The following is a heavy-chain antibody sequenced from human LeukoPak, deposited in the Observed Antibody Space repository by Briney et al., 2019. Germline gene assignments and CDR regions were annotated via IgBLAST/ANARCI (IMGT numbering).Heavy chain of an antibody. CDR2: INHSGST. Sequence: SETLSLTCTVSGYSISSGYYWSWIRQPPGKGLEWIGEINHSGSTNYNPSLKSRVTISVDTSKNQFSLKLSSVTAADTAVYCCARVGSWIQLWSRRAFDIWGQGTMVTVSS. CDR1: GYSISSGYY. V-gene: IGHV4-38-2*02. D-gene: IGHD5-18*01. J-gene: IGHJ3*02. CDR3: ARVGSWIQLWSRRAFDI.